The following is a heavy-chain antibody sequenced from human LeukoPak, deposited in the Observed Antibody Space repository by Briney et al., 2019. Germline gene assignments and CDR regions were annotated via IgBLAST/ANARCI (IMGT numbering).Heavy chain of an antibody. CDR3: ARDPPDSGSYYSDAFDI. D-gene: IGHD3-10*01. Sequence: GRSLRLSCAASGFTFSSYSMHWVRQAPGKGLELVAAIWYDGSNTYYADSVKGRFTISRDNSKNTLYLQMNSLRAEDTAVYYCARDPPDSGSYYSDAFDIWGQGTMVTVSS. J-gene: IGHJ3*02. V-gene: IGHV3-33*01. CDR1: GFTFSSYS. CDR2: IWYDGSNT.